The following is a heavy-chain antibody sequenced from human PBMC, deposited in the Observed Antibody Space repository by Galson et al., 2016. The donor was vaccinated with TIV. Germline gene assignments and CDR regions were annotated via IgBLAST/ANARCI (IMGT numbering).Heavy chain of an antibody. CDR3: ARGGSDSDY. CDR1: GFTFSSYW. Sequence: SLRLSCAGSGFTFSSYWMTWVRQAPGKGLEWVANIREDGSEKNYVDLVKGRFTISRDNAKNSLYLQMNSVRAEDTAVYYCARGGSDSDYWGQGTLVTVSS. J-gene: IGHJ4*02. V-gene: IGHV3-7*01. D-gene: IGHD2-21*01. CDR2: IREDGSEK.